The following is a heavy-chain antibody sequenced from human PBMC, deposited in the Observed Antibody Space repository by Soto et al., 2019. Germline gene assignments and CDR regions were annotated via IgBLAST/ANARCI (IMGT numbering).Heavy chain of an antibody. V-gene: IGHV4-39*01. D-gene: IGHD3-10*01. CDR3: ARLYYYGSGSFIWSKPRAFDY. Sequence: SETLSLTCTVSGGSIGSSSYYWGWIRQPPGKGLEWIGSIYYSGSTYYNPSLKSRVTISVDTSKNQFSLKLSSVTAADTAVYYCARLYYYGSGSFIWSKPRAFDYWGQGTLVTVSS. CDR2: IYYSGST. J-gene: IGHJ4*02. CDR1: GGSIGSSSYY.